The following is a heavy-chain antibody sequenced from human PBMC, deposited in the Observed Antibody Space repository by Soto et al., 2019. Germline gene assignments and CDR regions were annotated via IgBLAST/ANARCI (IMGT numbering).Heavy chain of an antibody. CDR1: GGTFSRYS. CDR3: ARDGALGENYYYYGMDV. V-gene: IGHV1-69*13. Sequence: ASVKVSCKASGGTFSRYSITWVRQAPGHGLEWIGRIIPIFGIASYAQKFQGRVTITADESTSTAYMELRSLRSDDTAVYYCARDGALGENYYYYGMDVWGQGTTVTVSS. D-gene: IGHD3-16*01. CDR2: IIPIFGIA. J-gene: IGHJ6*02.